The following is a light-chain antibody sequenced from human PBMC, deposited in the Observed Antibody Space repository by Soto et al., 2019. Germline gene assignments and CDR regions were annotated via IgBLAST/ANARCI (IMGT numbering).Light chain of an antibody. CDR1: QGITDF. CDR3: HKYNSAPFA. CDR2: AAS. Sequence: DIQMTQSPSSLSASIGDRVTITCRASQGITDFLAWYQQKPGKVPKLLIYAASTLQSGVPSRFSSSGSWTDFTLTISSLQPEDVATYYCHKYNSAPFAFGPGTKVDIK. J-gene: IGKJ3*01. V-gene: IGKV1-27*01.